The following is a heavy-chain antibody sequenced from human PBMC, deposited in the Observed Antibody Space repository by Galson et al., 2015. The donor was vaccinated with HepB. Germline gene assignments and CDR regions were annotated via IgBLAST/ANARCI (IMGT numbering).Heavy chain of an antibody. CDR1: GFTFSSYW. CDR2: IKQDGSEK. V-gene: IGHV3-7*03. CDR3: ARIMAAALYWYFDL. J-gene: IGHJ2*01. Sequence: SLRLSCAASGFTFSSYWMSWVRQAPGKGLEWVANIKQDGSEKYYVDSVKGRFTISRDNAKNSLYLQMNSLRAEDTAVYYCARIMAAALYWYFDLWGRGTLVTVSS. D-gene: IGHD6-13*01.